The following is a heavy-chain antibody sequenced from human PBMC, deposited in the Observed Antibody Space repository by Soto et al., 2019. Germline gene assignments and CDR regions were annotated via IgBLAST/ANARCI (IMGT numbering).Heavy chain of an antibody. D-gene: IGHD4-4*01. CDR1: GYTFTSYD. CDR3: ATNLRHDYTRESYGIDV. CDR2: MNPNSGNT. Sequence: GALVKVSCKASGYTFTSYDINWVRQATGQGLEWMGWMNPNSGNTGYAQKFQGRVTMTRNTSISTAYMELSSLRSEDTAVYYCATNLRHDYTRESYGIDVWGKGTKVTVSS. J-gene: IGHJ6*04. V-gene: IGHV1-8*01.